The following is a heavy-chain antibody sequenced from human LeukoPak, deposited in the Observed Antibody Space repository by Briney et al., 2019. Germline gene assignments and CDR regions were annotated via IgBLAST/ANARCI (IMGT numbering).Heavy chain of an antibody. Sequence: PSETLSLTCTVSGGSISSYYWSWIRQPPGKGLEWIGYIYYSGSTNYNPSLKRRVTISVDTSKNQFSLKLSSVTAADTAVYYCARWGGKPHLPNWFDPWGQGTLVTVSS. CDR2: IYYSGST. D-gene: IGHD4-23*01. J-gene: IGHJ5*02. CDR1: GGSISSYY. V-gene: IGHV4-59*01. CDR3: ARWGGKPHLPNWFDP.